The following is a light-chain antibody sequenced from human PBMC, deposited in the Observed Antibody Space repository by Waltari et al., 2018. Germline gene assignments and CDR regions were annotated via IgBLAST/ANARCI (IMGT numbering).Light chain of an antibody. V-gene: IGLV1-47*01. J-gene: IGLJ2*01. CDR2: RNN. CDR1: RSHTGSNY. CDR3: AAWDDSLSGVV. Sequence: QSVLTQPPSASGTPGQRVTISCSGSRSHTGSNYVYWYQQLPGTAPKLLIYRNNQRPSGVPXXFSGSKSGTSASLAISGLRSEDEADYYCAAWDDSLSGVVFGGGTKLTVL.